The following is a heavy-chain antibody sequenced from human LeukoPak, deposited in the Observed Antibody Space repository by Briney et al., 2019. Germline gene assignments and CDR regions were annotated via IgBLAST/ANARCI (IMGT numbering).Heavy chain of an antibody. Sequence: GGSLRLSCAVSGFTFNTYGMHWVRQAPGKGLEWVTFIRYDGSNKYYADSVKGRFTISRDNAKNSLYLQMNSLRAEDTAVYYCASFKVLEGYFDYWGQGTLVTVSS. CDR1: GFTFNTYG. V-gene: IGHV3-30*02. D-gene: IGHD1-1*01. CDR2: IRYDGSNK. J-gene: IGHJ4*02. CDR3: ASFKVLEGYFDY.